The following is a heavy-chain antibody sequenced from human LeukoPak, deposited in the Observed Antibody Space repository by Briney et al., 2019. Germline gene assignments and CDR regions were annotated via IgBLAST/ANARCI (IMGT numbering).Heavy chain of an antibody. CDR2: ISSRSSYI. V-gene: IGHV3-21*01. CDR3: ARVPKPQQQLGDFDY. Sequence: PGGSLRLSCAASGFTFSSYSMNWVRQAPGKGLEWVSSISSRSSYIYYADSVKGRFTISKDNAKNSLYLQMNSLRAEDTAVYYCARVPKPQQQLGDFDYWGQGTLVTVSS. D-gene: IGHD6-13*01. CDR1: GFTFSSYS. J-gene: IGHJ4*02.